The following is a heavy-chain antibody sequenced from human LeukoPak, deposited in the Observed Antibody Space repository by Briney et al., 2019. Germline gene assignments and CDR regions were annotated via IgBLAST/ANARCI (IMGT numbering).Heavy chain of an antibody. V-gene: IGHV3-23*01. J-gene: IGHJ4*02. Sequence: GGSLRLSCAGSGFMFTSYALSWVRQAPGKGLEWVATVSGIGDNTHYADSVKGRYTISRDNSKNMVFLQMTSLRVEDTAVYYCANVPSNGGNSDDFWGQGTQVTVSS. CDR1: GFMFTSYA. D-gene: IGHD2-8*01. CDR3: ANVPSNGGNSDDF. CDR2: VSGIGDNT.